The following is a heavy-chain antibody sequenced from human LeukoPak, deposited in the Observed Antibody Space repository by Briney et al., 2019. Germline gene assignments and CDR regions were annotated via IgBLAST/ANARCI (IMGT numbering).Heavy chain of an antibody. V-gene: IGHV4-34*01. CDR2: INHSGST. Sequence: SETLSLTCAVYGGSFSGYYWSWIRQPPGKGLEWIGEINHSGSTNYNPSLKSRVTISVDTSKNQFSLKLSSVTAADTAVYYCARRGKQLAYYYYYYMDVWGKGTTATVSS. CDR3: ARRGKQLAYYYYYYMDV. J-gene: IGHJ6*03. CDR1: GGSFSGYY. D-gene: IGHD6-6*01.